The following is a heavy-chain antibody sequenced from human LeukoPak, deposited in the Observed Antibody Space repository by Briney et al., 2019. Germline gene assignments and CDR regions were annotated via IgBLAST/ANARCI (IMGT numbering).Heavy chain of an antibody. CDR1: GFTLSSYW. CDR2: INSDGSTT. D-gene: IGHD5-24*01. Sequence: GGSLRLSCAASGFTLSSYWMHWVRQVPGKGLVWVSRINSDGSTTNYADSVGGRFTISRDNAKTTLYLQMNSLRAEDTAVYYCASGARDGYKYTLDYWGQGILVTVSS. CDR3: ASGARDGYKYTLDY. V-gene: IGHV3-74*01. J-gene: IGHJ4*02.